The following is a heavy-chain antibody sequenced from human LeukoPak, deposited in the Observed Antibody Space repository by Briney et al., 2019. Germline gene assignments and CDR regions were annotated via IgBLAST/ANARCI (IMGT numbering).Heavy chain of an antibody. J-gene: IGHJ4*01. CDR1: GFNFIDYS. Sequence: PGGSLRLSCAASGFNFIDYSRNWVRQAPGKGLEWISYIGISSGNTKYADSVKGRFTISRDKARNSLYLQMNSLRVEDTAVYYCARDHRYAFDNWGHGTLVTVSS. CDR3: ARDHRYAFDN. CDR2: IGISSGNT. V-gene: IGHV3-48*01. D-gene: IGHD5-12*01.